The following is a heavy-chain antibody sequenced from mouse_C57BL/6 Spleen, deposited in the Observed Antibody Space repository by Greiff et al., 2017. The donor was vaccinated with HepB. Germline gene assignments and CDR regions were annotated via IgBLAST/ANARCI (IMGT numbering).Heavy chain of an antibody. J-gene: IGHJ1*03. Sequence: QVQLQQSGAELVRPGSSVKLSCKASGYTFTSYWIHWVKQRPIQGLEWIGDIDPSDSDTHYNQKFKDKATLTVDKSSSTAYMQLSSLTSEDSAVYYCARGGDDYRSSHWYFEGWGTGTTVTVSS. CDR1: GYTFTSYW. V-gene: IGHV1-52*01. D-gene: IGHD1-1*01. CDR3: ARGGDDYRSSHWYFEG. CDR2: IDPSDSDT.